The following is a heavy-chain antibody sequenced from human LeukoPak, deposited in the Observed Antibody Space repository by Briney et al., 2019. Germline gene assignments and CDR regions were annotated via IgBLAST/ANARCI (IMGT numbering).Heavy chain of an antibody. V-gene: IGHV4-38-2*02. CDR1: GYSISSGYY. CDR3: ARLVGPAADY. D-gene: IGHD6-13*01. Sequence: SETLSLTCTVSGYSISSGYYWGWIRQPPGKGLEWIGSIYHSGSTYYNPSLKSRVTISVDTSKNQFSLKLSSVTAADTAVYYCARLVGPAADYWGQGTLVTVSS. CDR2: IYHSGST. J-gene: IGHJ4*02.